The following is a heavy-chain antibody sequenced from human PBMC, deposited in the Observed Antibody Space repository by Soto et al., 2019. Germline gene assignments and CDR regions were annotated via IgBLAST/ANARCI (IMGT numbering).Heavy chain of an antibody. V-gene: IGHV1-18*01. J-gene: IGHJ6*02. Sequence: ASVKVSCKASGYTFTSYGISWVRQAPGQGLEWMGWISAYNGNTNYAQMLQGRVTMTTDTSTSTAYMELRSLRSDDTAVYYCARLVVPAGAYGMDVWGQGTTVTVSS. D-gene: IGHD2-2*01. CDR3: ARLVVPAGAYGMDV. CDR1: GYTFTSYG. CDR2: ISAYNGNT.